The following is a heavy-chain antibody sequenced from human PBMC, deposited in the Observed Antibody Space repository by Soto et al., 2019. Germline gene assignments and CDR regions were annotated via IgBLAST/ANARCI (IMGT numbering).Heavy chain of an antibody. CDR3: ARAVYCTTANCWDDFHYYNIDV. D-gene: IGHD2-2*01. J-gene: IGHJ6*02. V-gene: IGHV4-4*02. Sequence: QVQLQQSGPGLVKPSGTLSLTCFVSGDSINHTYWWSWVRQAQEKGLERIGEIDHTGGRSYMPSRRGRITLSVDTSKNQFSLKLPSVTAADTAVYYCARAVYCTTANCWDDFHYYNIDVWGQGTAVTVSS. CDR1: GDSINHTYW. CDR2: IDHTGGR.